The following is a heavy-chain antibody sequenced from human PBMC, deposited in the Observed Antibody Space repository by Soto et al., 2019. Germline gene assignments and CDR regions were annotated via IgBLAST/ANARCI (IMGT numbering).Heavy chain of an antibody. CDR1: GGSLSSHY. J-gene: IGHJ5*02. Sequence: SETLSLTCTVSGGSLSSHYWTWIRQSPGKGLEWIGYVYFSGNTNYNPSLKSRVTISIDTSKNQFSLRLASVTAADTAFYYCGSVRPSGYVLSWGQGTLVTVPQ. CDR2: VYFSGNT. V-gene: IGHV4-59*11. D-gene: IGHD6-25*01. CDR3: GSVRPSGYVLS.